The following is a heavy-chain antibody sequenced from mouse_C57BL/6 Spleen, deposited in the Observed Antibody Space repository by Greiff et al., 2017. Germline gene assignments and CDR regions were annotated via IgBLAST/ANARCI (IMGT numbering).Heavy chain of an antibody. CDR3: TTRGGDWYFDV. Sequence: EVQLQQSGAELVRPGASVKLSCTASGFNIKDDYMHWVKQRPEQGLEWIGWIDPENGDTEYASKFQGKATITADTSSNTAYLQLSSLTSEDTAVYYCTTRGGDWYFDVWGTGTTVTVSS. CDR1: GFNIKDDY. CDR2: IDPENGDT. V-gene: IGHV14-4*01. J-gene: IGHJ1*03.